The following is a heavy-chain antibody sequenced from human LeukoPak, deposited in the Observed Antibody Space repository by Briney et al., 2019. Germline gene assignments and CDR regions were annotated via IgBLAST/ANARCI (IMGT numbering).Heavy chain of an antibody. CDR1: GFTFSSYS. D-gene: IGHD6-6*01. CDR3: ARTLAARGAFDI. Sequence: PGGSLRLSCAASGFTFSSYSMNWVRQAPGKGLEWVSSISSSSSYIYYADSVKGRFTISRDNAKNSLYLQMNNLRAEDTAVYYCARTLAARGAFDIWGQGTTVTVFS. V-gene: IGHV3-21*01. J-gene: IGHJ3*02. CDR2: ISSSSSYI.